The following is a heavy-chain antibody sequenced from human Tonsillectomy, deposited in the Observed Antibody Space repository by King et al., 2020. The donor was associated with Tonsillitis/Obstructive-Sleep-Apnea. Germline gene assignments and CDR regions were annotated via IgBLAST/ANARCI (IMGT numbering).Heavy chain of an antibody. CDR3: ARVGNGYSNYGMTYYFDY. CDR2: ISRSGSTI. CDR1: GFTFSSYE. D-gene: IGHD4-11*01. V-gene: IGHV3-48*03. J-gene: IGHJ4*02. Sequence: VQLVESGGGLVQPGGSLRLSCAASGFTFSSYEMNWVRQAPGKGLEWVSYISRSGSTIYYADSVKGRFTISRDNAKNSLYLQMNSLRAEDTAVYYCARVGNGYSNYGMTYYFDYWGQGTLVTVSS.